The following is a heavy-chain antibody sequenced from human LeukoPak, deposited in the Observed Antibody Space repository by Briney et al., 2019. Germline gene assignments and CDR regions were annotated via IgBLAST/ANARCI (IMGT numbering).Heavy chain of an antibody. CDR3: ARDTMQLGHDH. J-gene: IGHJ5*02. D-gene: IGHD6-13*01. CDR1: GGSISSGSYY. Sequence: SETLSLTCTVSGGSISSGSYYWSWIRQPAGKGLEWIGRIYTSGSTNYNPSLKGRVTISVDTSKNQFSLKLSSVTAADTAVYYCARDTMQLGHDHWGQGTLVTVSS. V-gene: IGHV4-61*02. CDR2: IYTSGST.